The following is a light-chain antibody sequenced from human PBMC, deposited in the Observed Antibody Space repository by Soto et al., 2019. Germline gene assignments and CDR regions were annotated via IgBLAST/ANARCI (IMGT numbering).Light chain of an antibody. CDR2: KAS. CDR1: QSISSW. CDR3: QQYKTYPWT. V-gene: IGKV1-5*03. J-gene: IGKJ1*01. Sequence: DIQMTQSPSTLSASVGDRVTITCRASQSISSWLAWYQQKPGKAPKLLIYKASSLESGVPSRFSGSGSGTEFTLTISSLQPDDVETYYCQQYKTYPWTFGQGTKVDIK.